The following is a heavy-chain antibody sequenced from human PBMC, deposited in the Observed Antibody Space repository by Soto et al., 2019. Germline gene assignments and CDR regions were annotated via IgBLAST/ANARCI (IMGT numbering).Heavy chain of an antibody. CDR2: IDSSSGSI. CDR1: GFTFSPYS. D-gene: IGHD6-19*01. CDR3: VRDRMWEQWLGPHDAFEV. J-gene: IGHJ3*01. Sequence: EEQLVESGGGLVQPGGSLRLSCAASGFTFSPYSLSWVRQAPGKGLEWVSYIDSSSGSIYYADSVKGRFTISRDNAKKSLWLQMNRLRDEDTAMYYCVRDRMWEQWLGPHDAFEVWGQGTRVTVSS. V-gene: IGHV3-48*02.